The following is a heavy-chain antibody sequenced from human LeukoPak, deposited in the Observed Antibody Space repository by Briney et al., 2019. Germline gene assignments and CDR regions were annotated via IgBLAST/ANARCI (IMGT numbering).Heavy chain of an antibody. CDR1: GGSMSSYY. CDR2: VYYSGTT. Sequence: SETLSLTCTVSGGSMSSYYWSWIRQPPGKGLEWIGYVYYSGTTNYNPSLRSRVTISVDTSKNQFSLKLSSVTAADTAVYYCARQLGRDGYNFLDYWGQGTLVTVSS. CDR3: ARQLGRDGYNFLDY. V-gene: IGHV4-59*08. D-gene: IGHD5-24*01. J-gene: IGHJ4*02.